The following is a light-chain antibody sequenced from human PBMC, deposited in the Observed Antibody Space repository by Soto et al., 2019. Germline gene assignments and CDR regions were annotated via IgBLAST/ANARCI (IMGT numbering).Light chain of an antibody. Sequence: MTQSPSTLSASVGDRVTITCRASQSISSWLAWYQQKPGQAPRLLIHGASTRATGFPARFSGSGSGTDFTLTISSLQSEDFAVYYCQQYNNWPWTFGQGTKVDIK. CDR1: QSISSW. CDR3: QQYNNWPWT. J-gene: IGKJ1*01. CDR2: GAS. V-gene: IGKV3-15*01.